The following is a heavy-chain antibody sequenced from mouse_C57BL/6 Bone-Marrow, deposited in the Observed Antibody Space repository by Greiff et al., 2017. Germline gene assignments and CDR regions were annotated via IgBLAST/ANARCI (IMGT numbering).Heavy chain of an antibody. Sequence: QVQLQQPGAELVKPGASVTLSCKASGYTFTSYWMHWVKQRPGRGLEWIGRIDPNSGGTKYNEKFKSKATLTVDKPSSTAYLQLSSMTSEDYAVYYCAREGGYYGGNIWFAYWGQGTLVTVSA. CDR3: AREGGYYGGNIWFAY. V-gene: IGHV1-72*01. CDR1: GYTFTSYW. D-gene: IGHD2-3*01. J-gene: IGHJ3*01. CDR2: IDPNSGGT.